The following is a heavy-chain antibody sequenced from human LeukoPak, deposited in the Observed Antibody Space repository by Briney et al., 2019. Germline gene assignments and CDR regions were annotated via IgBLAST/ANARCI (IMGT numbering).Heavy chain of an antibody. D-gene: IGHD2-2*01. J-gene: IGHJ6*03. Sequence: GASVKVSCTASGYTFTNYGISWVRQAPGQGLEWMGWISAYNGNTNYAQKLQGRVTMTTDTSTSTAYMELRSLRSDDTAVYYCARDRVVPAATYDYMDVWGKGTTVTVSS. CDR1: GYTFTNYG. CDR3: ARDRVVPAATYDYMDV. V-gene: IGHV1-18*01. CDR2: ISAYNGNT.